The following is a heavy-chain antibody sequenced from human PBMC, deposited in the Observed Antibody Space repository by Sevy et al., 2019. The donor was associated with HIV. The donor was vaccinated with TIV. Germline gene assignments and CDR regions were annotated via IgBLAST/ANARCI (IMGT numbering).Heavy chain of an antibody. CDR1: GYTFPAFS. V-gene: IGHV3-21*05. Sequence: GGSLRLSCTASGYTFPAFSFNWVRQAPGKGLEWLSYISNGNDHIYYADSAKGRFTISRDDAKNSVYLEMKSLRDQDTAVYYCVRRGVDGYNDYFDLWGQGTLVTVSS. CDR2: ISNGNDHI. CDR3: VRRGVDGYNDYFDL. D-gene: IGHD3-10*01. J-gene: IGHJ4*02.